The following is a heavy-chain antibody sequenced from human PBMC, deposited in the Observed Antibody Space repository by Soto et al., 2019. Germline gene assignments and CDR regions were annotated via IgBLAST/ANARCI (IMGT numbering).Heavy chain of an antibody. J-gene: IGHJ5*02. CDR3: ARAGYSSSWYNWFDP. CDR2: ISGSGGST. V-gene: IGHV3-23*01. CDR1: GFTFSSYA. Sequence: EVQLLESGGGLVQPGGSLRLSCAASGFTFSSYAMSWVRQAPGKGLEWVSAISGSGGSTYYADSVKGRFTISRDNSKNTLYLQMNSLRAEDRAVYYCARAGYSSSWYNWFDPWGQGTLVTVSS. D-gene: IGHD6-13*01.